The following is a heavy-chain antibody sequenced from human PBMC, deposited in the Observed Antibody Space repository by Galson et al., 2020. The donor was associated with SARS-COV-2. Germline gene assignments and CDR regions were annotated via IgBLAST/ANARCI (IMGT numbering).Heavy chain of an antibody. D-gene: IGHD2-2*01. CDR3: ARQGRAAAPDY. Sequence: SSYDIHWVRQAPGKGLEWVAVISYDGSNKYYADSVKGRFTISRDNSKNTLYLQMNSLRAEDTGVYYCARQGRAAAPDYWGQGTLVTVSS. V-gene: IGHV3-30*19. J-gene: IGHJ4*02. CDR1: SSYD. CDR2: ISYDGSNK.